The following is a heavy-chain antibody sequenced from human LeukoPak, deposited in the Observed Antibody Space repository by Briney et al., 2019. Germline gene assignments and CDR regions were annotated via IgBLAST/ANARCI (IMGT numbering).Heavy chain of an antibody. CDR2: VSGSAGRT. CDR1: GFTFSNYA. Sequence: PGGSMRLSCAASGFTFSNYAMSWVRQAPGKGLEWVSAVSGSAGRTYYADSVKGRFTISRDNPKNTLYLQMNSLRAEDTAIYYCAKSFLVGTTYYFDYWGQGTLVTVSS. D-gene: IGHD1-26*01. J-gene: IGHJ4*02. V-gene: IGHV3-23*01. CDR3: AKSFLVGTTYYFDY.